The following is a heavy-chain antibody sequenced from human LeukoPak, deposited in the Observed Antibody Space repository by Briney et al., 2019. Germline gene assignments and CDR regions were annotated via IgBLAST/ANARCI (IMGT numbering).Heavy chain of an antibody. D-gene: IGHD3-9*01. J-gene: IGHJ4*02. V-gene: IGHV3-7*04. CDR2: IKPDGSEK. CDR1: GFAFNTYW. CDR3: ARGHTILAY. Sequence: GGSLRLSCAAPGFAFNTYWMSWVRQAPGKGLEWVANIKPDGSEKSYVDSVKGRFTVSRDNAENSLYLQMNSLRPEDTAVYYCARGHTILAYWGQGTLVTVSS.